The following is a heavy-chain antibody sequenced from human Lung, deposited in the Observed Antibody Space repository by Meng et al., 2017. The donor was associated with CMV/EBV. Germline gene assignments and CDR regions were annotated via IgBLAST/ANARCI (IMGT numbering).Heavy chain of an antibody. CDR2: ITGSGGPT. J-gene: IGHJ4*02. CDR3: ARKVSSDY. CDR1: GFPFSDFV. Sequence: LTLSCAAFGFPFSDFVMTWVRQAPGKGLEWVSSITGSGGPTSYAASVRGRLTVSRDNSHNMVYLQINSLQADDTAVYYCARKVSSDYWGQGTLVTVSS. V-gene: IGHV3-23*01.